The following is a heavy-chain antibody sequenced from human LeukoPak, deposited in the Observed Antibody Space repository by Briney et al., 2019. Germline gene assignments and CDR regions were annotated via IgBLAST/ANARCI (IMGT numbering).Heavy chain of an antibody. CDR1: GFTFSSYA. J-gene: IGHJ4*02. CDR3: ARDYRGIAAAGDY. D-gene: IGHD6-13*01. V-gene: IGHV3-30-3*01. CDR2: ISYDGSNK. Sequence: PGGSLRLSCAASGFTFSSYAMHWVRQAPGKGLEWVAVISYDGSNKYYADSVKGRFTISRDNSKNTLYLQMNSLRAEDTAVYYYARDYRGIAAAGDYWGQGTLVTVSS.